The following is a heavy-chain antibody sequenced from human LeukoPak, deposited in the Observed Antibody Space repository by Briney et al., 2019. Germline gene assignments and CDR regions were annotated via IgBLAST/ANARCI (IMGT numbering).Heavy chain of an antibody. Sequence: GGSLRLSCAASGFTFNNYGMHWVRQAPGKGLEWVAVVSSDGGNKYYADSVKGRFAISGDNTQNTLYLQMNSLRAEDTAVYYCAKGGCSSATCYVNYWGRGTLVTVSS. CDR2: VSSDGGNK. CDR3: AKGGCSSATCYVNY. CDR1: GFTFNNYG. J-gene: IGHJ4*02. V-gene: IGHV3-30*18. D-gene: IGHD2-2*01.